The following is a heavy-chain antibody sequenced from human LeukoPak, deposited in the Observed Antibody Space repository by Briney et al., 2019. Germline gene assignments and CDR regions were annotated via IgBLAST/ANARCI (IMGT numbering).Heavy chain of an antibody. J-gene: IGHJ4*02. V-gene: IGHV3-21*01. CDR1: GFTFSSYS. CDR2: ISSSSSYI. CDR3: ARDQGQWGSAYYFDY. D-gene: IGHD3-16*01. Sequence: GGSLRLSCAASGFTFSSYSMNWVRQAPGKGLEWVSSISSSSSYIYYADSVKGRFTISRDNAKNSLYLQMNSLRAEDTAVYYCARDQGQWGSAYYFDYWGQGTLVTVSS.